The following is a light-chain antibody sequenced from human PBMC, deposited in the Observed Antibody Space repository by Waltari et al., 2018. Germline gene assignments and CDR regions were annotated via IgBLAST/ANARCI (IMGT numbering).Light chain of an antibody. CDR1: QSVLYSSNNKNY. J-gene: IGKJ1*01. Sequence: DIVMTQSPDSLAVSLDARATINCKSSQSVLYSSNNKNYLAWYQQKPGQPPKLLIYWASTRESGVPDRFSGSGSGTDFTLTISSLQAEDVAVYYCQQYYSTPPTFGQGTKVEIK. CDR3: QQYYSTPPT. V-gene: IGKV4-1*01. CDR2: WAS.